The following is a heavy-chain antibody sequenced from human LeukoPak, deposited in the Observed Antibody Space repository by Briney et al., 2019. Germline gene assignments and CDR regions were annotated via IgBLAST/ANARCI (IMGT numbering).Heavy chain of an antibody. Sequence: GESLKISCKGSGFSFTSYWIGWARQMRGRGLEWMNIIYPGDSDTRDSPSFQGQVTISVDKSISTAYLQWSSLKASDTAMYYCARRGETTRGAFDIWGQGTMVIVSS. V-gene: IGHV5-51*01. J-gene: IGHJ3*02. CDR2: IYPGDSDT. D-gene: IGHD1-1*01. CDR3: ARRGETTRGAFDI. CDR1: GFSFTSYW.